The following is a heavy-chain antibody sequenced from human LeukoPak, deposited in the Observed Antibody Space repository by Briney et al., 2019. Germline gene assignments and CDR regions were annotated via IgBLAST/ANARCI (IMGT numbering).Heavy chain of an antibody. J-gene: IGHJ4*02. CDR3: ATDLGLTMIRGVIVH. CDR2: IKSKGDGETT. D-gene: IGHD3-10*01. Sequence: GGSLRLSCAASGFTFSNAWMTWVRQAPGKGLEWVGRIKSKGDGETTDYGAPVKGRFTMSRDDSKATVYLQMNLLQAEDTAMYYCATDLGLTMIRGVIVHWGQGALVIVSS. V-gene: IGHV3-15*01. CDR1: GFTFSNAW.